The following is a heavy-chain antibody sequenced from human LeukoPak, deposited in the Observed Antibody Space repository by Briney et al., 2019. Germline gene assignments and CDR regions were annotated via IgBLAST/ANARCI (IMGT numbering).Heavy chain of an antibody. CDR1: EFTVSNNY. Sequence: GGSLRLSCAASEFTVSNNYMSWVRQAPGKGLEWVSVVYSGGSTFYADSVKGRFTISRDNAKNSLYLQMNSLRAEDTAVYYCAELGITMIGGVWGKGTTVTISS. CDR3: AELGITMIGGV. V-gene: IGHV3-66*01. CDR2: VYSGGST. D-gene: IGHD3-10*02. J-gene: IGHJ6*04.